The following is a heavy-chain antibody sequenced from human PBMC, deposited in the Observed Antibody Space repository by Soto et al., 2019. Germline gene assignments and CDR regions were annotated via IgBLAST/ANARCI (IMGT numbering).Heavy chain of an antibody. Sequence: EVELLESGGALVQPGGSLRLSCAASGFTFSSYAMSWVRQAPGKGLEWVSAISGSGVSTHYADSVKGRFTISRDNPKKAVYLQMNSPRADDTAVYYCAKVYSYDSPDYKRVDYWGQRTRVTVCS. CDR3: AKVYSYDSPDYKRVDY. J-gene: IGHJ4*02. D-gene: IGHD3-22*01. CDR2: ISGSGVST. V-gene: IGHV3-23*01. CDR1: GFTFSSYA.